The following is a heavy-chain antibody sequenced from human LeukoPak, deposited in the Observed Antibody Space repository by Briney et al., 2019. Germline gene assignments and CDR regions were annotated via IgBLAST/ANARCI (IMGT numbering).Heavy chain of an antibody. CDR2: IHHSGTT. Sequence: PSETLSLTCAVYNGPFSGFYWTWLRQPPGKGLEWIGEIHHSGTTNYNPSLKSRVIISSDTSKSQFSLNLSSVTAADTAVYYCASAVVVPKTIRDYYGLDVWGQGTTVTVSS. CDR1: NGPFSGFY. V-gene: IGHV4-34*01. CDR3: ASAVVVPKTIRDYYGLDV. J-gene: IGHJ6*02. D-gene: IGHD2-2*01.